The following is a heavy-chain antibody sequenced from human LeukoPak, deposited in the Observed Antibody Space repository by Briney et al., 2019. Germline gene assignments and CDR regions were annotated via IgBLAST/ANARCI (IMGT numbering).Heavy chain of an antibody. J-gene: IGHJ3*02. Sequence: GESLKISCKSSGYSFTSYWIGWVRQMPGKGLEWMGIIYPGDSDTRYSPSFQCQVTISADKSISTAYLQWSSLKASDTAMYYCARQVDASPIVVVPADAFDIWGQGTMVTVSS. V-gene: IGHV5-51*01. CDR1: GYSFTSYW. CDR2: IYPGDSDT. CDR3: ARQVDASPIVVVPADAFDI. D-gene: IGHD2-2*01.